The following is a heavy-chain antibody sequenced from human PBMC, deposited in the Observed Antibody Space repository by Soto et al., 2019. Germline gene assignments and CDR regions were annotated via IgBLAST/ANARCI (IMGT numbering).Heavy chain of an antibody. CDR2: INPSGGST. J-gene: IGHJ6*02. V-gene: IGHV1-46*03. CDR3: ARVLQQVVQYYYYYGMDV. CDR1: GYTFTSYY. D-gene: IGHD6-13*01. Sequence: QVQLMQSGAEVKKPGASVKVSCKASGYTFTSYYMHWVRQAPGQGLEWMGIINPSGGSTSYAQKFHGRVTMTRDTSKSTVYMELSSLRSEDTAVYYCARVLQQVVQYYYYYGMDVWGQGTTVTVSS.